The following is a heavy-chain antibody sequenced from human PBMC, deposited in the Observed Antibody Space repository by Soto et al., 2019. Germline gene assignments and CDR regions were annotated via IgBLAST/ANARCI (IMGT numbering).Heavy chain of an antibody. CDR2: IYYSGSDSGST. J-gene: IGHJ4*02. Sequence: SETLSLTCTVSGGSINTYYWSWIRQPPGEGLEWIGYIYYSGSDSGSTNYIPSLKSRVTISVDTSKNQFSLRLTSVTAADTAVYFCTRGGGDFWGQGTLVTVSS. CDR3: TRGGGDF. V-gene: IGHV4-59*01. CDR1: GGSINTYY. D-gene: IGHD6-25*01.